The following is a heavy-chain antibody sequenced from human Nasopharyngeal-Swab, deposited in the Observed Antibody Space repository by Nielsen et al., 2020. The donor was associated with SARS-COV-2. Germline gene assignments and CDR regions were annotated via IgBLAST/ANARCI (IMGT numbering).Heavy chain of an antibody. CDR2: INSDGSST. CDR3: ARDKVVVVPAAIYYYGIDF. J-gene: IGHJ6*02. Sequence: GGSLRLSGAAAGFNYSSYWMHRVRQAPGKGLVWVSSINSDGSSTSYADSVKGRFTISRDNAKNTLYLQMNSLRAEDTAVYYCARDKVVVVPAAIYYYGIDFWGQGTTVTVSS. V-gene: IGHV3-74*01. CDR1: GFNYSSYW. D-gene: IGHD2-2*01.